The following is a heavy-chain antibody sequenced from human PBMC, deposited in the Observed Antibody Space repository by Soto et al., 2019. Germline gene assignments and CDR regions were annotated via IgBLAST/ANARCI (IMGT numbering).Heavy chain of an antibody. Sequence: SETLSLTCTVSGGSISSSSYYWGWIRQPPGKGLEWIGSIYYSGSTYYNPSLKSRVTISVDTSKNQFSLKLSSVTAADTAVYYCAHAYYYGSGSYREQYGMDVWGQGTTVTVSS. CDR2: IYYSGST. J-gene: IGHJ6*02. D-gene: IGHD3-10*01. CDR3: AHAYYYGSGSYREQYGMDV. V-gene: IGHV4-39*01. CDR1: GGSISSSSYY.